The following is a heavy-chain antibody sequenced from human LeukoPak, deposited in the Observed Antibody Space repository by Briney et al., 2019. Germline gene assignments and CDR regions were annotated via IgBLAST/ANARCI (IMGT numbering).Heavy chain of an antibody. CDR1: GDSVSSNSAA. V-gene: IGHV6-1*01. CDR3: ARDRITMITTTYYYYYYMDV. CDR2: TYYRSKWYN. J-gene: IGHJ6*03. Sequence: SQTLSLTCAISGDSVSSNSAAWNWIRQSPSRGLEWLGRTYYRSKWYNDYAVSVKSRITINPDTSKNQFSLQLNSVTPEDTAVYYCARDRITMITTTYYYYYYMDVWGKGTTVTISS. D-gene: IGHD3-22*01.